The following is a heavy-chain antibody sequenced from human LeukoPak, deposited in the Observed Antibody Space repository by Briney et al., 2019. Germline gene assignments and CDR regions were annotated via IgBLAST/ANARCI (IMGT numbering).Heavy chain of an antibody. CDR3: ASNSGYYYLSY. J-gene: IGHJ4*02. D-gene: IGHD3-22*01. CDR2: ISYDGSNE. V-gene: IGHV3-30*04. CDR1: GFTFSSYV. Sequence: GGSLRLSCAASGFTFSSYVMHWVRQAPGKRLEWVAIISYDGSNEYYADSVKGRFTISRDNSKNTLYLQMNSLRAEDTAVYYCASNSGYYYLSYWGQGTLVTVSS.